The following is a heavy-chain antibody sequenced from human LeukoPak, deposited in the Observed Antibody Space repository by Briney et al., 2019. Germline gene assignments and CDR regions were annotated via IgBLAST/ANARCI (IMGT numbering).Heavy chain of an antibody. CDR1: GFTFSSYS. J-gene: IGHJ4*02. Sequence: GGSLRLSCAASGFTFSSYSMNWVRQAPGKGLEWVSSISSSSSYIYYADSVKGRFTISRDNAKNSLYLQMNSLRAEDTAVYYCAREGDYGDPSDYWGQGTLVTVSS. V-gene: IGHV3-21*01. CDR2: ISSSSSYI. D-gene: IGHD4-17*01. CDR3: AREGDYGDPSDY.